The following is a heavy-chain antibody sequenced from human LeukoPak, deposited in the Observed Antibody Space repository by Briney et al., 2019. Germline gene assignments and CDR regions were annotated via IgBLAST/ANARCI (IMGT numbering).Heavy chain of an antibody. J-gene: IGHJ1*01. CDR3: ASYYGGNSLYFQH. V-gene: IGHV3-21*01. CDR1: GFTFSSYS. Sequence: GGSLRLSCAASGFTFSSYSMNWVRQAPGKGLEWVSSISSSSSYIYYADSVKGRFTITRDNAKNSLYLQMNSLRAEDTAVYYCASYYGGNSLYFQHWGQGTLVTVSS. CDR2: ISSSSSYI. D-gene: IGHD4-23*01.